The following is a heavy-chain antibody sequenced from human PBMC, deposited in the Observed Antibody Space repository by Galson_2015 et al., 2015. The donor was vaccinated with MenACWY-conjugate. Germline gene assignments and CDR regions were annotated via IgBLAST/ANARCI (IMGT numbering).Heavy chain of an antibody. CDR2: ISYSGST. J-gene: IGHJ6*02. V-gene: IGHV4-59*01. CDR1: GDSISGYF. Sequence: SETLSLTCTVSGDSISGYFWSWIRQPPGKGLEWIGYISYSGSTKYNPSLKSRVTILVDTSRNQFSLRLTSVTAADTALYYCARDNTATVIDYGTDVWGQGTTVTVSS. D-gene: IGHD3-16*02. CDR3: ARDNTATVIDYGTDV.